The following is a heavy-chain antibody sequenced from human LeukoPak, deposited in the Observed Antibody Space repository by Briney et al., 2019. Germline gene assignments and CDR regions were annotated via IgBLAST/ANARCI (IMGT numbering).Heavy chain of an antibody. V-gene: IGHV3-53*01. Sequence: PGGSLRLSCAASGLTVSSNYMSWVRQAPGKGLEWVSVIYSGGGTYYADSVKGRFIISRDNSKNTLYLQMNSLRVEDTAVYYCARDPGRPRGYSFWGQGTLVTVSS. J-gene: IGHJ1*01. CDR2: IYSGGGT. CDR3: ARDPGRPRGYSF. CDR1: GLTVSSNY. D-gene: IGHD5-18*01.